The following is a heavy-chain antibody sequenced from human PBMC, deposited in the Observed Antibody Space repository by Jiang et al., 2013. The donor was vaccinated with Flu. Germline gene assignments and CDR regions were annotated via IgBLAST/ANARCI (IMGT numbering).Heavy chain of an antibody. CDR3: ATDVWFGELYYFDY. J-gene: IGHJ4*02. D-gene: IGHD3-10*01. V-gene: IGHV1-24*01. Sequence: YAQKFQGRVTMTEDTSTDTAYMELSSLRSEDTAVYYCATDVWFGELYYFDYWGQGTLVTVSS.